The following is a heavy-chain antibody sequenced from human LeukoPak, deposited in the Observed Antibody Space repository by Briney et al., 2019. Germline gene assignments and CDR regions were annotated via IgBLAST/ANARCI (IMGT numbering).Heavy chain of an antibody. V-gene: IGHV3-21*01. CDR2: ISSSSSYI. J-gene: IGHJ3*02. CDR3: ARALLLWFGEPRSGAFDI. CDR1: GFTFSSYS. D-gene: IGHD3-10*01. Sequence: SGGSLRLSCAASGFTFSSYSMSWVRQAPGKGLEWVSSISSSSSYIYYADSVKGRFTISRDNAKNSLYLQMNSLRAEDTAVYYCARALLLWFGEPRSGAFDIWGQGTMVTVSS.